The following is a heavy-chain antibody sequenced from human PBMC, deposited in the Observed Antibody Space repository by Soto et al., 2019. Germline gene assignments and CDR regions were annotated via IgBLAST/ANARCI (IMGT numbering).Heavy chain of an antibody. CDR2: TYYRSKWYN. V-gene: IGHV6-1*01. CDR3: AKTRRYCSGGSCYLASWFDP. CDR1: GDSVSSNSAA. J-gene: IGHJ5*02. D-gene: IGHD2-15*01. Sequence: SQSLSLTCAISGDSVSSNSAAWNWIRQSPSRGLEWLGRTYYRSKWYNDYAVSVKSRITINPDTSKNQFSLQLNSVTPEDTAVYYCAKTRRYCSGGSCYLASWFDPWGQGTLVTVSS.